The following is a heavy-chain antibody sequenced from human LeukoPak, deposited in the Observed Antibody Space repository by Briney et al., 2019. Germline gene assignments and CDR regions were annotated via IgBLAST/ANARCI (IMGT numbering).Heavy chain of an antibody. CDR2: IYTSGST. V-gene: IGHV4-4*07. CDR1: GGSISSYY. J-gene: IGHJ4*02. Sequence: SSETLSLTCTVSGGSISSYYWSWIRQPAGKGLEWIGRIYTSGSTNYNPSLKSRVTMSVDTSKNQFSLKLSSVTAADTAVYYCATNAAAGTPFDYWGQGTLVTVSS. D-gene: IGHD6-13*01. CDR3: ATNAAAGTPFDY.